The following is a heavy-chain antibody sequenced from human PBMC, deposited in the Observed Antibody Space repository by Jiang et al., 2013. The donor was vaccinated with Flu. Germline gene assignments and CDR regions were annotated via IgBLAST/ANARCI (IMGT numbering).Heavy chain of an antibody. Sequence: VQLLESGGGLVQPGRSLRLSCTASGFSFGDYAVSWLRQAPGKGLEWVGFIRNKLYRGTTDYAASVKGRFTIPRDDSKSIAYLQMSGLKTEDTAVYYCTRDLVRDVILIPTTYFDY. CDR3: TRDLVRDVILIPTTYFDY. CDR1: GFSFGDYA. J-gene: IGHJ4*01. CDR2: IRNKLYRGTT. D-gene: IGHD2-8*01. V-gene: IGHV3-49*03.